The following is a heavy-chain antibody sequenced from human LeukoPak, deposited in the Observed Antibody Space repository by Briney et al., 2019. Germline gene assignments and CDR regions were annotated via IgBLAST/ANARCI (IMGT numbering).Heavy chain of an antibody. CDR3: AGYSSSWSSFDY. V-gene: IGHV3-30-3*01. D-gene: IGHD6-13*01. CDR1: GFTFSSNA. CDR2: ISYDGSKT. Sequence: GGSLRLSCSASGFTFSSNAMHWVRQAPGKGLEWVAVISYDGSKTYYADTVKDRFTISRDNSKNTLYLQMNSLRAEDTAVYYCAGYSSSWSSFDYWGQGTLVTVSS. J-gene: IGHJ4*02.